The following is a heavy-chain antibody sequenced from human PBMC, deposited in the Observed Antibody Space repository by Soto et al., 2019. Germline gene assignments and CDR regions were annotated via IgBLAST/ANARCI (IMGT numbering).Heavy chain of an antibody. CDR2: IKQDGSEK. D-gene: IGHD6-6*01. CDR1: GFTFSSYW. J-gene: IGHJ6*02. V-gene: IGHV3-7*01. Sequence: PGGSLRLSCAASGFTFSSYWMSWVRQAPGKGLEWVANIKQDGSEKYYVDSVKGRFTISRDNAKNSLYLQMNSLRAEDTAVYYCARRRGIAARPLPGYGMDVWGQGTTVTVSS. CDR3: ARRRGIAARPLPGYGMDV.